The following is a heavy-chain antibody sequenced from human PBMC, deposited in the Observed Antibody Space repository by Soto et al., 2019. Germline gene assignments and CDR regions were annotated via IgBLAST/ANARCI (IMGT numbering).Heavy chain of an antibody. Sequence: SETLSLTCTVSDDFISSYYWNWIRQPAGKGLEWIGRVSTNGATNYNPSLESRVTMSVDTSKNQFSLKLTSVTAADTAVYFCARADYEILTGSYAMDVWGKGTTGTVAS. CDR2: VSTNGAT. J-gene: IGHJ6*04. D-gene: IGHD3-9*01. CDR1: DDFISSYY. V-gene: IGHV4-4*07. CDR3: ARADYEILTGSYAMDV.